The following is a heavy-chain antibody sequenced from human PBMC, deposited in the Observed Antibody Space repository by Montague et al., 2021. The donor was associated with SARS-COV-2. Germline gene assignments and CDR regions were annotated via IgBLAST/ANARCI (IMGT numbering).Heavy chain of an antibody. CDR2: MYYSGST. CDR3: ARDCYDYGSGSYQRWFDP. Sequence: SETLSLTCTVSISSSRYYWDWIRQPPGKGLEWIGSMYYSGSTYYNPSLKSRVAISVDTSKNQSSLKLSSVTAADTAVYYCARDCYDYGSGSYQRWFDPWGQGTLVTVSS. J-gene: IGHJ5*02. V-gene: IGHV4-39*07. D-gene: IGHD3-10*01. CDR1: ISSSRYY.